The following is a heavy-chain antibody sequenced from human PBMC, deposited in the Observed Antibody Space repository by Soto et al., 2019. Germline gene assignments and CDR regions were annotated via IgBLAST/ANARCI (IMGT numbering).Heavy chain of an antibody. D-gene: IGHD3-3*01. V-gene: IGHV3-23*01. CDR2: ISGSGATT. CDR3: AKGATRFGVVIN. CDR1: GFTFNNYA. J-gene: IGHJ4*02. Sequence: EVQLLESGGGLVQTGWSLRLSCAASGFTFNNYAMSWVRQAPGKGLEWVSLISGSGATTAYADSVRGRFTISRDNSRNTVYLHMSSLRAEDTAVYYCAKGATRFGVVINWGQGTLVTVSS.